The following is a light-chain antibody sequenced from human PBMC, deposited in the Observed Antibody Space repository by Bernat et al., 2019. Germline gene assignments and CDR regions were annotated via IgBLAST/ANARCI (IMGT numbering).Light chain of an antibody. CDR1: QGISSY. J-gene: IGKJ5*01. V-gene: IGKV1-8*01. CDR3: QQYYSYPLP. Sequence: AIRMTQSPSSFSASTGDRVTITCRASQGISSYLAWYQQKPGKAPKLLIYAASTLQSGVPSRFGGSGSGTDFTLTISCLQSEDFATYYCQQYYSYPLPFGQGTRLEIK. CDR2: AAS.